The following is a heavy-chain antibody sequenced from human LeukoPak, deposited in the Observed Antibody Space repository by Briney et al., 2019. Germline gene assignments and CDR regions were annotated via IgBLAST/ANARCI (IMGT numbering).Heavy chain of an antibody. Sequence: SETLSLTCAVYGGSFSDYNWTWIRQPPGKGLEWIGEISHNGTTNYNPSLKGRVTISLDTSKNQFSLKLTSVTAADTAVYYCARPSGGTPFKRFDYWGEGTLVTVSS. CDR3: ARPSGGTPFKRFDY. J-gene: IGHJ4*02. CDR1: GGSFSDYN. CDR2: ISHNGTT. D-gene: IGHD1-14*01. V-gene: IGHV4-34*01.